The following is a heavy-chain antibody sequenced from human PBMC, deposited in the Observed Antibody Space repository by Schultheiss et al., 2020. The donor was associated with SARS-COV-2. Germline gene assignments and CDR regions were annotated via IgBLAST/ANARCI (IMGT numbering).Heavy chain of an antibody. Sequence: GGSLRLSCAASGFTFSSYSMNWVRQAPGKGLEWVSYISSSSSTIYYADSVKGRFTISRDNAKNSLYLQMNSLRAEDTAVYYCARRTVALGMDVWGQGTTVTVSS. V-gene: IGHV3-48*04. J-gene: IGHJ6*02. CDR3: ARRTVALGMDV. CDR2: ISSSSSTI. D-gene: IGHD4-23*01. CDR1: GFTFSSYS.